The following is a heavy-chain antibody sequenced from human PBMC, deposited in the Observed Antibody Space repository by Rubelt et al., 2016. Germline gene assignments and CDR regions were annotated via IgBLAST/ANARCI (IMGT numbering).Heavy chain of an antibody. CDR3: VRGYSGYDLDY. Sequence: QVQLQESGPGLVKPSQTLSLTCTVSGGSISSGGYYWSWIRQHPGKGLEWIGYIYYSGSTYYNPSLKCRVTCSGDTAKNQFSRKLSAVTAADTGVYYCVRGYSGYDLDYWGQGTLVTVSS. CDR2: IYYSGST. J-gene: IGHJ4*02. V-gene: IGHV4-31*03. CDR1: GGSISSGGYY. D-gene: IGHD5-12*01.